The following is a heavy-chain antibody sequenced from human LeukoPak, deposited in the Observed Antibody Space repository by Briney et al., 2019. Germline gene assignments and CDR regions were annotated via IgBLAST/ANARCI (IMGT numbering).Heavy chain of an antibody. D-gene: IGHD3-22*01. CDR1: GFTVSSNY. CDR3: AKKGYYDGSGYYMYYFDH. J-gene: IGHJ4*02. CDR2: IYSGGST. Sequence: GGSLRLSCAASGFTVSSNYMSWVRQAPGKGLEWVSVIYSGGSTYYADSVKGRFTISRDNSKNTLYLQMNSLRAEDTAVYYCAKKGYYDGSGYYMYYFDHWGQGTLVTVSS. V-gene: IGHV3-53*01.